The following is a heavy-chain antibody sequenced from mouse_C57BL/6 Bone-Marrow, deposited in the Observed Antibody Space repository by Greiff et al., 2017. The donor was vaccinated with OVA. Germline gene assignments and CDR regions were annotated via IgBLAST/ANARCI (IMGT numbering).Heavy chain of an antibody. V-gene: IGHV5-16*01. CDR1: GFTFSDYY. CDR2: INYDGSST. D-gene: IGHD1-1*01. J-gene: IGHJ1*03. CDR3: ARGNYYGSWYFDV. Sequence: EVMLVESEGGLVQPGSSMKLSCTASGFTFSDYYMAWVRQVPEKGLEWVANINYDGSSTYYLDSLKSRFIISRDNAKNILYLQMSSLKSEDTATYYCARGNYYGSWYFDVWGTGTTVTVSS.